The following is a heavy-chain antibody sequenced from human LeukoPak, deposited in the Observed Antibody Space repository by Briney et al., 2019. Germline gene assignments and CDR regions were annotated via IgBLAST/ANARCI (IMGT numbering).Heavy chain of an antibody. Sequence: GGSLRLSCAASVFTFSNYWMSWVRQAPGKGLEWVANMKEDGSEKNYVDSVKGRFTVSRDNAQDSLYLQMNSLRAEDTAVYYCARDRGYSNFDYWGQGTLVTVSS. J-gene: IGHJ4*02. D-gene: IGHD4-11*01. CDR2: MKEDGSEK. CDR3: ARDRGYSNFDY. V-gene: IGHV3-7*01. CDR1: VFTFSNYW.